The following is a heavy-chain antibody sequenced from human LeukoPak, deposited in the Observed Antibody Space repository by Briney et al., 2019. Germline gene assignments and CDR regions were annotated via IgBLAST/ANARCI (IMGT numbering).Heavy chain of an antibody. J-gene: IGHJ6*02. CDR3: ARDSYGMDV. Sequence: GGFLRLSCAASGVTFITYAMHWVRQAPGRGLEWVAFVSYDGSNKYYADSVKGRFTISRDNSKNTLCLQMNSLRPEDTAVYYCARDSYGMDVWGQGTTVTVSS. V-gene: IGHV3-30-3*01. CDR1: GVTFITYA. CDR2: VSYDGSNK.